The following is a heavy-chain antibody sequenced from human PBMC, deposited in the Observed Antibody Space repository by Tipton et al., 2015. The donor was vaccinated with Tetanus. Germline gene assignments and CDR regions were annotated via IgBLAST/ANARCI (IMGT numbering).Heavy chain of an antibody. Sequence: AASGFIFSSYGIHWVRQAPGKGLEWVAVSWYDGTDKYYADSVKGRFTISRENSKNTLYLQMNSLRAEETAVYYCAREADCSGGSCFSGDFDNWGQGTQVTVSS. D-gene: IGHD2-15*01. V-gene: IGHV3-33*01. J-gene: IGHJ4*02. CDR1: GFIFSSYG. CDR3: AREADCSGGSCFSGDFDN. CDR2: SWYDGTDK.